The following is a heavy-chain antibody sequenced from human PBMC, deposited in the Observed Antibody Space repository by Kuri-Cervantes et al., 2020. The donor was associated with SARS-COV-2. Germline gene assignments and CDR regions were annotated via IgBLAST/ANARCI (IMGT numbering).Heavy chain of an antibody. CDR1: GGTFSSYA. V-gene: IGHV1-69*06. Sequence: SVKVSCKASGGTFSSYAISWVRQAPGQGLEWMGGIIPIFGTSNYAQNFQGRVTITADKSMSTAYMELSSLRSEDTAVYYCARVEMTTIKFDYWGQGTLVTVSS. D-gene: IGHD5-24*01. CDR3: ARVEMTTIKFDY. J-gene: IGHJ4*02. CDR2: IIPIFGTS.